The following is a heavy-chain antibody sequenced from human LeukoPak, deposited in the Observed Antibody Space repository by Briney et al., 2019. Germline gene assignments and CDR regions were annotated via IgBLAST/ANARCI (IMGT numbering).Heavy chain of an antibody. D-gene: IGHD3-10*01. J-gene: IGHJ4*02. Sequence: GGSLKLSCAASGFTFSGSAMHWVRQASGKGLEWVGRIRSKANSYATAYAASVKGRFTISRDDSKNTAYLQMNSLKTEDTAVYYCTREVTMVRGVITTSGYWGQGTLVTVSS. CDR1: GFTFSGSA. CDR2: IRSKANSYAT. V-gene: IGHV3-73*01. CDR3: TREVTMVRGVITTSGY.